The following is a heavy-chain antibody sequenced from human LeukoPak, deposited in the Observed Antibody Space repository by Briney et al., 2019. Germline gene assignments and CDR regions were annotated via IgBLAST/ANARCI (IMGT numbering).Heavy chain of an antibody. CDR1: GFPLSSNY. J-gene: IGHJ4*02. Sequence: GSLRLSCAASGFPLSSNYMSWVRQAPGKGLEWVSAISGSGGSTYYADSGKGRFTISRDNSKDTLYLQMNSLEAEETAVYYRAKVPTRKPYYGILTRYYTTVAPTPPHPTTDHWGQGTLVTVSS. V-gene: IGHV3-23*01. CDR2: ISGSGGST. D-gene: IGHD3-9*01. CDR3: AKVPTRKPYYGILTRYYTTVAPTPPHPTTDH.